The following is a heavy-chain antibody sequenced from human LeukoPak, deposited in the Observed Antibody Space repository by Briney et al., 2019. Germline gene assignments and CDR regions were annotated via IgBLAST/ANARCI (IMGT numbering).Heavy chain of an antibody. D-gene: IGHD3-10*01. CDR1: GYTFTSYG. CDR3: ARDYYGSGSYYYYCYYMDV. J-gene: IGHJ6*03. V-gene: IGHV1-18*01. Sequence: ASVKVSCKASGYTFTSYGISWVRQAPGQGLEWMGWISAYNGNTNYAQKLQGRVTMTTDTSTSTAYMELRSLRSDDTAVYYCARDYYGSGSYYYYCYYMDVWGKGTTVTVSS. CDR2: ISAYNGNT.